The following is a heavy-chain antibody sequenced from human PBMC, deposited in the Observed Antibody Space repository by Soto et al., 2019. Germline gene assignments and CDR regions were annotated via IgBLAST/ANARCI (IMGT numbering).Heavy chain of an antibody. D-gene: IGHD6-19*01. Sequence: EVQLLESGGGLVQPGGSLRLSCAVSGFTFSSYAMSWVRQAPGKGLEWVSAISGSGGSTYYADSVKGRFTITRDNSKNTLYLQMNSLRAEDTAVYYCAKDPGIAVAGSFDYWGQGTLVTVSS. J-gene: IGHJ4*02. CDR2: ISGSGGST. V-gene: IGHV3-23*01. CDR1: GFTFSSYA. CDR3: AKDPGIAVAGSFDY.